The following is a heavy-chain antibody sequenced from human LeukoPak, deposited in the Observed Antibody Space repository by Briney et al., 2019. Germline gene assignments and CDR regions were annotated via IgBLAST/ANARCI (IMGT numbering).Heavy chain of an antibody. V-gene: IGHV4-39*07. Sequence: PSETLSLTCTVSGGSISSSSYYWGWIRQPPGTGLEWIGSIYYSGTTYYNSSLKSRVTISVDTSKNQFSLKLTSVTAADSAVYYCARTYYYYYYMDVWGRGTTVTVSS. CDR3: ARTYYYYYYMDV. CDR2: IYYSGTT. J-gene: IGHJ6*03. CDR1: GGSISSSSYY.